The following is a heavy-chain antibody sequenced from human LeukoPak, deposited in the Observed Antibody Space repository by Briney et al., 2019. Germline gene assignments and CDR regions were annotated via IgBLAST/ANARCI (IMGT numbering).Heavy chain of an antibody. J-gene: IGHJ4*02. CDR1: GFTFSRYG. CDR3: AKAATGYFDY. D-gene: IGHD6-13*01. V-gene: IGHV3-30*18. CDR2: LSFDGNNT. Sequence: GRSLRLSCTASGFTFSRYGMHWVRQAPGRGLEWVAVLSFDGNNTYYANSVRGRFTISRDNSKNTLYLQMNSLRSEDTAVYYCAKAATGYFDYWGQGTLVTVSS.